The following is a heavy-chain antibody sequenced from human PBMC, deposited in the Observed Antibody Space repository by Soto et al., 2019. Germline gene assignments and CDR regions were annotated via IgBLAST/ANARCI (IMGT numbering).Heavy chain of an antibody. D-gene: IGHD6-19*01. CDR1: GFTFSDYY. CDR3: ARSFRASGWNRFDY. V-gene: IGHV3-72*01. CDR2: SRTKATSYTT. J-gene: IGHJ4*02. Sequence: PGGSLRLSCATSGFTFSDYYMTWVRQAPGKGLEWVGRSRTKATSYTTEYATSVEGRFTISRDDSKNSLYLQMNSLKTEDTAVYYCARSFRASGWNRFDYWGQGTLVTVSS.